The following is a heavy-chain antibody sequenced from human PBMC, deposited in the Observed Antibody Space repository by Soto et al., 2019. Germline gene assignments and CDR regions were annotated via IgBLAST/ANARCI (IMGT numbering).Heavy chain of an antibody. J-gene: IGHJ6*02. CDR1: GFTFSSYD. Sequence: EVQLVESGGGLVQPGGSLRLSCAASGFTFSSYDMHWVRQATGKGLEWVSAIGTAGDTYYPGSVKGRFTISRENAKNSLYLKMNSLRAGDTAVYYCAREHSYYYYGMDVWGQETTVTVSS. CDR2: IGTAGDT. V-gene: IGHV3-13*01. CDR3: AREHSYYYYGMDV.